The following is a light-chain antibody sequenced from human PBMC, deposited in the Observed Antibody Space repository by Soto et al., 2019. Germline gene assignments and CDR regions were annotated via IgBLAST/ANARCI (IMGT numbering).Light chain of an antibody. J-gene: IGLJ2*01. V-gene: IGLV1-44*01. CDR1: SSNIGSYA. CDR2: STD. Sequence: QSVLTQPPSASGTPGQRVTISCSGSSSNIGSYAVNWYQQLPGTAPKLLIYSTDQWPSGVPDRFSGSKSGTSASLAISGLQSEDEADYYCVSWDDSLKAVVFGGGTKVTVL. CDR3: VSWDDSLKAVV.